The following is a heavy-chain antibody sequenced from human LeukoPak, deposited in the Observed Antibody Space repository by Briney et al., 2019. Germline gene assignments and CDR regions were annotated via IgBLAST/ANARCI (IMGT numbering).Heavy chain of an antibody. CDR1: GGSISSYY. Sequence: PSETLSLTCTVSGGSISSYYWSWIRQPPGKGLEWIGYIYYSGSTNYNPSLKSRVTISVDTSKNQFSLKLSSVTAADTAVYYCARGLIVASGGGWFDPWGQGTLVTVSS. J-gene: IGHJ5*02. D-gene: IGHD3-22*01. CDR2: IYYSGST. V-gene: IGHV4-59*01. CDR3: ARGLIVASGGGWFDP.